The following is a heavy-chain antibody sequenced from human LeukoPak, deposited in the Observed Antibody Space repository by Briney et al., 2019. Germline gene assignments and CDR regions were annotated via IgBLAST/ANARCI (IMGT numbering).Heavy chain of an antibody. V-gene: IGHV4-59*01. Sequence: PSETLSLTCTVSGGSISSYYWSWIRQPPGKGLEWIGYIYYSGSTNYNPSLKSRVTISVDTSKNQFSLKLSSVTAADTAVYYCARGASGSYPTYYYYGMDVWGQGTTATVSS. D-gene: IGHD1-26*01. CDR3: ARGASGSYPTYYYYGMDV. CDR2: IYYSGST. J-gene: IGHJ6*02. CDR1: GGSISSYY.